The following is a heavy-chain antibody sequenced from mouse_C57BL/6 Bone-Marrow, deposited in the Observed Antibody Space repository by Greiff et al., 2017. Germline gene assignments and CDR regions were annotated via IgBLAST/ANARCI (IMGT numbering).Heavy chain of an antibody. V-gene: IGHV5-16*01. J-gene: IGHJ1*03. CDR3: ARDRGLRYWYFDV. D-gene: IGHD1-1*01. CDR1: GFTFSDYY. CDR2: INYDGSST. Sequence: EVKVVESEGGLVQPGSSMKLSCTASGFTFSDYYMAWVRQVPEKGLEWVANINYDGSSTYYLDSLKSRFIISRDNAKNILYLQMSSLKSEDTATYYCARDRGLRYWYFDVWGTGTTVTVSS.